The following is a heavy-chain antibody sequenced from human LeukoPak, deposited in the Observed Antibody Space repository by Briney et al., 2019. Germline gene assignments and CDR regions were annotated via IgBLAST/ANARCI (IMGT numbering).Heavy chain of an antibody. V-gene: IGHV3-48*04. Sequence: GGSLRLSCAASGFTFDDYGMSWVRQAPGKGLEWVSYISSSGSSKYYADSVKGRFTISRDNAKNSLYLQMNSLRAEDTAVYYCATTAAAPLFYYYMDVWGKGTTVTVSS. CDR1: GFTFDDYG. J-gene: IGHJ6*03. CDR2: ISSSGSSK. CDR3: ATTAAAPLFYYYMDV. D-gene: IGHD6-13*01.